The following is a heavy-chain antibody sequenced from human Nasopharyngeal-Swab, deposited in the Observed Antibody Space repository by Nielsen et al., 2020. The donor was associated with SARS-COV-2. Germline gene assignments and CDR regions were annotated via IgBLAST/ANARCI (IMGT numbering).Heavy chain of an antibody. V-gene: IGHV4-31*03. D-gene: IGHD5-24*01. Sequence: SETLSLTCTVSGGSISSGGYYWSWIRQHPGKGLEWIGYIYYSGSTYYNPSLKSRVTISVDTSKNQFSLKLSSVTAADTAVYYCARETSEMATAIGMGYYYGMDVWGQGTTVTVSS. CDR2: IYYSGST. CDR1: GGSISSGGYY. J-gene: IGHJ6*02. CDR3: ARETSEMATAIGMGYYYGMDV.